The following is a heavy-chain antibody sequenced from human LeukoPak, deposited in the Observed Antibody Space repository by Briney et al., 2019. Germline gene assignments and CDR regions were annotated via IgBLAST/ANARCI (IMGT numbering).Heavy chain of an antibody. D-gene: IGHD6-19*01. CDR3: VRHDGPYSSGWYPFDY. J-gene: IGHJ4*02. CDR1: GGSISSYY. Sequence: SETLSLTCTVSGGSISSYYWSWIRQPPGKGLEWIGYIYYSGSTNYNPSLKSRVTISVDTSKNQFSLKLSSVTAADTAVYYCVRHDGPYSSGWYPFDYWGQGTLVTVSS. V-gene: IGHV4-59*01. CDR2: IYYSGST.